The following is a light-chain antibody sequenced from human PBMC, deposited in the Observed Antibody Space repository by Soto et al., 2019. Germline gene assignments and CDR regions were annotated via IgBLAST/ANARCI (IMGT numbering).Light chain of an antibody. J-gene: IGKJ1*01. Sequence: DIPMTQSPSSLSASVGDRVTITCRASQSIASFLNWYQQKPGKAPKLLISIASSLQSGVPSRFSGSGSGTDFALTINSLQREDFATYYCQQSYTVPPTFGRGTRVEFK. CDR1: QSIASF. V-gene: IGKV1-39*01. CDR2: IAS. CDR3: QQSYTVPPT.